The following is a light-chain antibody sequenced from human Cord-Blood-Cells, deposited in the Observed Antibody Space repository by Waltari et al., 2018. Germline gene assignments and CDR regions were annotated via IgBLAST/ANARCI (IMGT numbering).Light chain of an antibody. J-gene: IGKJ1*01. V-gene: IGKV1-39*01. CDR1: QSISSY. CDR2: AAS. CDR3: QQSYSTPWT. Sequence: DIQMTQSPSSPPASVGAGVTITCRASQSISSYLNWYQQKPGKAPKLLIYAASSLQSGVPSRFSGSGSGTDFTLTISSLQPEDFATYYCQQSYSTPWTFGQGTKVEIK.